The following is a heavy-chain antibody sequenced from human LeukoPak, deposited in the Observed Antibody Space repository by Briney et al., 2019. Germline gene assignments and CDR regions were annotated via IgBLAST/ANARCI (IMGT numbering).Heavy chain of an antibody. J-gene: IGHJ4*02. V-gene: IGHV4-61*09. CDR1: GGSITSGSYF. D-gene: IGHD3-3*01. CDR2: ISSSGVT. Sequence: SETLSLTCTVSGGSITSGSYFWSWIRQPAGKGLEWIGHISSSGVTNYNPSLKSRVTISVDTSRNQFSLKLSSVTAADTAVYYCASVLRFLEWPSSRYYFDYWGQGTLVTVSS. CDR3: ASVLRFLEWPSSRYYFDY.